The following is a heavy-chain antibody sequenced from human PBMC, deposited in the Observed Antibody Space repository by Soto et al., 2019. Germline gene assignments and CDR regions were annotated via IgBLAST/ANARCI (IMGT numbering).Heavy chain of an antibody. D-gene: IGHD2-2*01. V-gene: IGHV3-23*01. CDR2: ISGSGGST. CDR3: AKDGCSSTSCLAHDAFDI. CDR1: GFTFSSYA. J-gene: IGHJ3*02. Sequence: GGSLRLSCAASGFTFSSYAMSWVRQAPGKGLEWVSAISGSGGSTYYADSVKGRFTISRDNSKNTLYLQMNSLRAEDTAVYYCAKDGCSSTSCLAHDAFDIWGQGTMVTVSS.